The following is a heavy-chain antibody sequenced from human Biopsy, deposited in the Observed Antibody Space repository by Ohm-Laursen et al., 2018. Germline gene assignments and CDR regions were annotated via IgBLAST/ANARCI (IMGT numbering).Heavy chain of an antibody. CDR2: ITSSGDTT. D-gene: IGHD3-22*01. J-gene: IGHJ4*02. CDR1: GFTFSSYA. CDR3: AKDQGYYYDRSVYYYFDY. V-gene: IGHV3-23*01. Sequence: SLRLSCTASGFTFSSYAMSWVRQAPGKGLEWVSAITSSGDTTYYSDSVKGRFTISRDSSKNTLHLQMNSLRAEDTAVYYCAKDQGYYYDRSVYYYFDYWGQGTLVTVSP.